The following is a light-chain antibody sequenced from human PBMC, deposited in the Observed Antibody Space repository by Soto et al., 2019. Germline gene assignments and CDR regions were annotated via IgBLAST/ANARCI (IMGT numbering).Light chain of an antibody. CDR1: TIGRKT. V-gene: IGLV3-21*04. J-gene: IGLJ2*01. Sequence: SYELTQPPSVSVAPGRTARITCGGNTIGRKTVHWYQQKPGQAPVLVISYDSDRPSGIPERFSGSNSGNTATLTISRGEAGDDADYYCQVWDSVSDHVIFGGGTKLTVL. CDR2: YDS. CDR3: QVWDSVSDHVI.